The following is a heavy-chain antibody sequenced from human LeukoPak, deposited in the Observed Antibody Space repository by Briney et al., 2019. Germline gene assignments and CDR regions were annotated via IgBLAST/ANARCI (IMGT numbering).Heavy chain of an antibody. V-gene: IGHV3-23*01. Sequence: GGSLRLSCAASGFTFSSYAMTWVRQAPGKGLEWVSSIRGNGDKTYYADSVKGRFTASRDNSKNMLYLQMNSLRAEDTAVYYCARAAQAVAGTNLFDPWGQGTLVTVSS. CDR1: GFTFSSYA. CDR3: ARAAQAVAGTNLFDP. J-gene: IGHJ5*02. D-gene: IGHD6-19*01. CDR2: IRGNGDKT.